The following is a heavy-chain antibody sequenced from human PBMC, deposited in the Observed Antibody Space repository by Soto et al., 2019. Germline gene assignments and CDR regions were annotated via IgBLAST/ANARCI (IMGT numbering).Heavy chain of an antibody. D-gene: IGHD5-18*01. V-gene: IGHV3-23*01. CDR2: ISGSGGST. CDR3: ATIQLWPGGFDY. Sequence: EVQLLESGGGLVQPGGSLRLSCAASGFTFSSYAMSWVRQAPGKGLEWVSAISGSGGSTYYADSVKGRFTISRDNSKNTLYLQMNSLRAEDTAVYYCATIQLWPGGFDYWGQGTLVIVSS. CDR1: GFTFSSYA. J-gene: IGHJ4*02.